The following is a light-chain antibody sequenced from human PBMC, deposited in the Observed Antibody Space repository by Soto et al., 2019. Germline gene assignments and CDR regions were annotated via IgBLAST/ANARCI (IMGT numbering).Light chain of an antibody. CDR3: QQRSNWT. Sequence: EIVLTQSPATLSLSPGERATLSCRASQSVSSYLAWYQQKPGQAPRLLIYDASNQATGIPARFSGSGSGTDFTLTISSLEPEDFAVYYCQQRSNWTFGGGTKVEIK. V-gene: IGKV3-11*01. J-gene: IGKJ4*01. CDR2: DAS. CDR1: QSVSSY.